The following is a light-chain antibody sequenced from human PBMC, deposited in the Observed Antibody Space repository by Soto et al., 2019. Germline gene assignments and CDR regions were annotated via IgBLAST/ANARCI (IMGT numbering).Light chain of an antibody. CDR2: DVN. Sequence: QSALTQPRSVSGSPGQSVTISCTGTSSDVGGYNYVSWYQQHPGKAPKLMIYDVNKRPSGVPDRFSGSKSGNTASPTISGLQAEDEADYYCCSYAGSYTWVFGGGTQLTVL. CDR3: CSYAGSYTWV. J-gene: IGLJ3*02. V-gene: IGLV2-11*01. CDR1: SSDVGGYNY.